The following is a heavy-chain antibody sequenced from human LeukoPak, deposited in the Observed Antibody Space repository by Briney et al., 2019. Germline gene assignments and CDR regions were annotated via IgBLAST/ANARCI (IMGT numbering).Heavy chain of an antibody. CDR2: VSGYNGNT. Sequence: ASVKVSCKDSGYTFTSYGLSWVRQAPGQGLEWMGWVSGYNGNTKYAQKFQGRVTMTTDTSTSTAYMELRSLTSDDTAVYYCARDPVKTTVTSNWFAPWGQGTLVTVSS. D-gene: IGHD4-17*01. V-gene: IGHV1-18*01. CDR3: ARDPVKTTVTSNWFAP. CDR1: GYTFTSYG. J-gene: IGHJ5*02.